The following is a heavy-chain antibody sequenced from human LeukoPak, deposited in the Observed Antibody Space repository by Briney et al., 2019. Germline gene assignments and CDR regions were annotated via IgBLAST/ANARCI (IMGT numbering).Heavy chain of an antibody. D-gene: IGHD3-10*01. J-gene: IGHJ4*02. V-gene: IGHV3-30*02. CDR3: ARQPKAYYYGSGSFDY. CDR1: GFSFSSYG. Sequence: PGGSLRLSCAGSGFSFSSYGMHWVRQAPGKGLEWMAFIRSDGSNKYYADSVKGRFTISRDNSKNTLYLQMNSLRAEDTAVYYCARQPKAYYYGSGSFDYWGQGTLVTVSS. CDR2: IRSDGSNK.